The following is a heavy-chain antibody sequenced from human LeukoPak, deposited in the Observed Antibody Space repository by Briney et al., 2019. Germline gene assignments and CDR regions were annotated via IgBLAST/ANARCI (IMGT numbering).Heavy chain of an antibody. Sequence: GSLRLSCAASGFTFSSYGMHWVRQAPGKGLEWVAFIRYDGSNKYYADSVKGRFTISRDNSKNTLYLQMNSLRAEDTAVYYCARVRIGGYSSSSYYYYYYMDVWGKGTTVTVSS. D-gene: IGHD6-6*01. CDR1: GFTFSSYG. J-gene: IGHJ6*03. CDR2: IRYDGSNK. V-gene: IGHV3-30*02. CDR3: ARVRIGGYSSSSYYYYYYMDV.